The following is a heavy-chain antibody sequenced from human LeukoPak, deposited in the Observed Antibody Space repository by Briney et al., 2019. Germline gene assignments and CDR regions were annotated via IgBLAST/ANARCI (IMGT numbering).Heavy chain of an antibody. V-gene: IGHV1-2*06. CDR2: INPNSGGT. CDR1: GYTFTGYY. D-gene: IGHD3-10*01. J-gene: IGHJ4*02. CDR3: ARGYYGSGSYYVLDY. Sequence: ASVKVSCKASGYTFTGYYMHWVRQAPGQGLEWMGRINPNSGGTNYVQKFQGRVTITRDTSISTAYMELSRLRSDDTAVYYCARGYYGSGSYYVLDYWGQGTLVTVSS.